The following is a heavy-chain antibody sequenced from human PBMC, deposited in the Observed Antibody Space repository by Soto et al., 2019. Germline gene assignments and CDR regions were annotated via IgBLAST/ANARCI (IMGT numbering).Heavy chain of an antibody. V-gene: IGHV2-5*02. CDR2: IYWDDDK. D-gene: IGHD4-17*01. CDR3: AHSGAMTRRHYFDY. J-gene: IGHJ4*02. CDR1: GFSLSTSGVG. Sequence: QITLKESGPTLVKPTQTLTLTCTFSGFSLSTSGVGVGWIRQPPGKALEWLALIYWDDDKRYSPSLKSRLTITKDNSKNQVVLTMTNMDPVDTATYYCAHSGAMTRRHYFDYWGQGTLVTVSS.